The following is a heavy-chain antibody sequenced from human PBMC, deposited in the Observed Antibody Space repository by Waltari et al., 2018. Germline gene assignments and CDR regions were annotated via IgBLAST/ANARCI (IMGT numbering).Heavy chain of an antibody. CDR1: GYTFTGYY. V-gene: IGHV1-2*02. CDR2: INPHSGGT. Sequence: QVQLVQSGAAVKKPGASVKVSCKASGYTFTGYYMHWVRQAPGQGLEGMGWINPHSGGTNYAPKLQGRGTMTRDTSISTAYMELSRLRSDDTAVYYCAREKDIVVVVAAFFAMDVWGQGTTVTVS. J-gene: IGHJ6*02. CDR3: AREKDIVVVVAAFFAMDV. D-gene: IGHD2-15*01.